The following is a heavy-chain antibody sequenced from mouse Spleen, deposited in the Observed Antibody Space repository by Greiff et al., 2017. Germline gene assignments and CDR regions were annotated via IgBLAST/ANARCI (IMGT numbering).Heavy chain of an antibody. CDR2: SRNKANDYTT. J-gene: IGHJ4*01. CDR3: ARDDYYGNYRAMDY. V-gene: IGHV7-1*01. Sequence: EVQLVESGGGLVQSGRSLRLSCATSGFTFSDFYMEWVRQAPGKGLEWIAASRNKANDYTTEYSASVKGRFIVSRDTSQSILYLQMNALRAEDTAIYYCARDDYYGNYRAMDYWGQGTSVTVSS. D-gene: IGHD2-1*01. CDR1: GFTFSDFY.